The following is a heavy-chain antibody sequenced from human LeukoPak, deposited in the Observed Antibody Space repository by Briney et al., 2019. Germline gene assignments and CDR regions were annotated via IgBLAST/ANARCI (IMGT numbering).Heavy chain of an antibody. CDR1: GFTFTTYW. V-gene: IGHV3-74*01. CDR3: AREENGYGNFDY. D-gene: IGHD5-12*01. Sequence: GGSLRLSCAASGFTFTTYWMHWVRQAPGKGLVWVSHINSDGSITSYADSVKGRFTISRDNAKNTLYLQMNSLRGEDMAVYYCAREENGYGNFDYWGQGTLVTVSS. CDR2: INSDGSIT. J-gene: IGHJ4*02.